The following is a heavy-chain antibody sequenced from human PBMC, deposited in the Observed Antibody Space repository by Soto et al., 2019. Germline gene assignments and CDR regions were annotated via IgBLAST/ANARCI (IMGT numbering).Heavy chain of an antibody. CDR2: INHSGST. J-gene: IGHJ4*02. D-gene: IGHD2-2*01. Sequence: QVQLQQWGAGLLKPSETLSLTCAVYGGSFSGYYWSWIRQPPGKGLEWIGEINHSGSTKYNPSFKSRVTISVDTSKNQFSLKLSSVTAEDTAVYYCARGKIFVVVPAAIRGKYFDYWGQGTLVTVSS. CDR3: ARGKIFVVVPAAIRGKYFDY. CDR1: GGSFSGYY. V-gene: IGHV4-34*01.